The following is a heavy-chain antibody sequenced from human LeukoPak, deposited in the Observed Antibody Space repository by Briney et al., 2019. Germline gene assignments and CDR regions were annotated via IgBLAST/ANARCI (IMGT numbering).Heavy chain of an antibody. Sequence: SETLSLTCTVSGGSISSYYWSWIRQPPGKGLEWIGYIYCSGSTNYNPSLKSRVTISVDTSKTQFSLKLSSVTAADTAVYYCARDRGQTDFWSGVNWFDPWGQGTLVTVSS. CDR1: GGSISSYY. V-gene: IGHV4-59*01. CDR2: IYCSGST. CDR3: ARDRGQTDFWSGVNWFDP. J-gene: IGHJ5*02. D-gene: IGHD3-3*01.